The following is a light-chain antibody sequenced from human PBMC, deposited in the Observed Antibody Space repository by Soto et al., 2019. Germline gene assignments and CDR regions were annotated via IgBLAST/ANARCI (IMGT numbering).Light chain of an antibody. V-gene: IGKV3-20*01. J-gene: IGKJ2*01. Sequence: ENVVTQSPGTLSLSPGERATLSCRDGQSVDSSYLAWYQQRPGQAPRLLIYGTSSRATGIPDRFSGSGSGTDFTLTINRLDPEAFAVYYCQQYGISLYTFGQGTKLEIK. CDR1: QSVDSSY. CDR2: GTS. CDR3: QQYGISLYT.